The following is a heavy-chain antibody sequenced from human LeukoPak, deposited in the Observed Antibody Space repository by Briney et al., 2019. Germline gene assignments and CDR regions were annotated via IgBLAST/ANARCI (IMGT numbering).Heavy chain of an antibody. J-gene: IGHJ5*02. D-gene: IGHD3-10*01. CDR3: ARDRFPPTYGSDRLPWFDP. V-gene: IGHV3-48*04. CDR2: ISSSSSTI. Sequence: PGGSLRLSCAASGFTFSSYSMNWVRQAPGKGLEWVSYISSSSSTIYYADSVKGRFTISRDNAKNSLYLQMNSLRAEDTAVYYCARDRFPPTYGSDRLPWFDPWGQGTLVTVSS. CDR1: GFTFSSYS.